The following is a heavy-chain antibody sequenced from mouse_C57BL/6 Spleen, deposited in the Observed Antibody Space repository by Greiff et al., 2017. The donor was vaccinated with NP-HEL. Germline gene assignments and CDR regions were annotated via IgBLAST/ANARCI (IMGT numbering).Heavy chain of an antibody. CDR2: INPSNGGT. D-gene: IGHD1-1*01. J-gene: IGHJ1*03. Sequence: QVQRKQDGTELVKPGASVKLSCKASGYTFTSYWMHWVKQRPGQGLEWIGNINPSNGGTNYNEKFKSKATLTVDKSSSTAYMQLSSLTSEDSAVYYCASEELITTGYFDVWGTGTTVTVSS. CDR1: GYTFTSYW. CDR3: ASEELITTGYFDV. V-gene: IGHV1-53*01.